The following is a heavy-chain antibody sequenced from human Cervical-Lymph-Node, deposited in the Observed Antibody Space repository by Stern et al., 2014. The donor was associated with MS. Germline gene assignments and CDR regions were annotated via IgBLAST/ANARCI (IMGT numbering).Heavy chain of an antibody. J-gene: IGHJ5*02. D-gene: IGHD6-19*01. CDR2: IYYNGNT. V-gene: IGHV4-59*01. CDR3: ARVYSSGRNWFDP. CDR1: DDSIRSYY. Sequence: QVQLQESGPGLVKPSETLSLTCSVSDDSIRSYYWSWIRQPPGKGLEWIGHIYYNGNTNYKPSLKSRVTLSIDTSKKQFSLKLRSVTAADTAVYYCARVYSSGRNWFDPWGQGTLVTVSS.